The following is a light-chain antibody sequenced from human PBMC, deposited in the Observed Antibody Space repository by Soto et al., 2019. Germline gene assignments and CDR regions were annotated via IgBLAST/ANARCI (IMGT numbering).Light chain of an antibody. J-gene: IGKJ1*01. CDR3: QQRSNWPPWT. CDR2: DAS. CDR1: QSVDSY. V-gene: IGKV3-11*01. Sequence: EIVLTQSPATLSLSPGERATLSCRASQSVDSYLAWYQQKVGQAPRLLIYDASNRATGIPARFSGSGSGTDFTLTISSLEPEDFAVYYCQQRSNWPPWTFGQGTKVDIK.